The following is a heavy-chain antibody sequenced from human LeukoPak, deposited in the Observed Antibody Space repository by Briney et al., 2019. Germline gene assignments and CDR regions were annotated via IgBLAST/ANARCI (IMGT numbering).Heavy chain of an antibody. CDR2: ISYDGSNK. Sequence: GGSLRLSCAASGFTFSSYGMHWVRQAPGKGLEWVAVISYDGSNKYYADSVKGRFTISRDNSKNTLYLQMNSLRAEDTAVYYRASRGEVGPFDYWGQGTLVTVSS. V-gene: IGHV3-30*03. D-gene: IGHD1-26*01. CDR1: GFTFSSYG. CDR3: ASRGEVGPFDY. J-gene: IGHJ4*02.